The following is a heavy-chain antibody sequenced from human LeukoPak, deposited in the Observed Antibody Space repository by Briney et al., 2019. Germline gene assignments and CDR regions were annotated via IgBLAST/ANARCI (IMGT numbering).Heavy chain of an antibody. CDR3: ARHYYDSSGYYFDY. Sequence: SETLSLTCTVSGGSISSYYWSWIRQPPGKGLEWIGYIYYSGSTNYNPSLKSRVTISVDTSKNQFSLKLSSVTAADTAVYYCARHYYDSSGYYFDYWGQGTLVTVSP. CDR1: GGSISSYY. D-gene: IGHD3-22*01. V-gene: IGHV4-59*08. CDR2: IYYSGST. J-gene: IGHJ4*02.